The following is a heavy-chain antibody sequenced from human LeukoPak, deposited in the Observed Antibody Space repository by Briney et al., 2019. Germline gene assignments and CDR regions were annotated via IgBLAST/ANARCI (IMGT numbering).Heavy chain of an antibody. V-gene: IGHV3-30*18. J-gene: IGHJ4*02. D-gene: IGHD3-22*01. CDR2: ISYDGNNK. Sequence: GSLRLSSAASGFTFITYGIYWVRHAPGKGLEWVAIISYDGNNKYYADSVKGRFTTSRDNSKKTLYLQMNSLRVEDTAVYYCAKGNNYYESSAIDYWGQGTLVTVSS. CDR3: AKGNNYYESSAIDY. CDR1: GFTFITYG.